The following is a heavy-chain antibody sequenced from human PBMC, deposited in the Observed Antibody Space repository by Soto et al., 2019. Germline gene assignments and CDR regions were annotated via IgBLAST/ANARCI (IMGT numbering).Heavy chain of an antibody. V-gene: IGHV4-30-4*01. J-gene: IGHJ4*02. D-gene: IGHD2-8*02. CDR1: GGSISSGDYY. CDR3: ARGGWTPHHHWSYYFDY. Sequence: QVQLQESGPGLVKPSQTLSLTCTVSGGSISSGDYYWSWIRQPPGKGLEWIGYIYYSGSTYYNPSLKSRVTISVDTSKNQFSLKLSSVTAADTAVYYCARGGWTPHHHWSYYFDYWGQGTLVTVSS. CDR2: IYYSGST.